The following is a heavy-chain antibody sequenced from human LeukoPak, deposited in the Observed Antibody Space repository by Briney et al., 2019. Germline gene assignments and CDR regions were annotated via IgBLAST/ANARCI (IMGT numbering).Heavy chain of an antibody. Sequence: GRSLRLSCAASGFTFSSYGMHWVRQAPGKGLEWVAVISYDGSNKYYADSVKGRFTISRDNSKNSLYLQMNSLRAEDTAVCYCAKVETAMVPSQWGQGTLVTVSS. J-gene: IGHJ4*02. CDR3: AKVETAMVPSQ. V-gene: IGHV3-30*18. D-gene: IGHD5-18*01. CDR2: ISYDGSNK. CDR1: GFTFSSYG.